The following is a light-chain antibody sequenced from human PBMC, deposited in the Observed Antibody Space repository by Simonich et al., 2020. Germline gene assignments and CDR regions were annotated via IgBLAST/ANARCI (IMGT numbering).Light chain of an antibody. CDR2: GNS. Sequence: QSVLTQPPSVSGAPGQRVTISCTGSTSNIGAGYDVPWYQQLPGTAPKLLSYGNSNRPSGVPDRFSGSKSGTSAALAITGLQAEDEADYYCQSYDSSLSGSVFGGGTKLTVL. CDR1: TSNIGAGYD. J-gene: IGLJ2*01. V-gene: IGLV1-40*01. CDR3: QSYDSSLSGSV.